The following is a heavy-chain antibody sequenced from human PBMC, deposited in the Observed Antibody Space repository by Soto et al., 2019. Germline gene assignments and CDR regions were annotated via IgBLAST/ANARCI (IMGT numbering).Heavy chain of an antibody. CDR2: INAGNGNT. J-gene: IGHJ5*02. Sequence: QVKLVQSGAEEKKPGASVKVSCKASGYTFTSYAMHWVRQAPGQRLEWMGWINAGNGNTKYSQKFQGRVTITRDTSASTAYMELSSLRSEDTAVYYCARAGSIAVAGTGWFDPWGQGTLVTVSS. CDR3: ARAGSIAVAGTGWFDP. CDR1: GYTFTSYA. V-gene: IGHV1-3*05. D-gene: IGHD6-19*01.